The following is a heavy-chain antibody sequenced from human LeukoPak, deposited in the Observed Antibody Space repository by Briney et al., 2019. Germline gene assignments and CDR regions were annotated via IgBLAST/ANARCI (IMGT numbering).Heavy chain of an antibody. Sequence: PGGSLRLSCAASGFTFDDYGMSWVRQAPGKGLEWVSGINWNGGSTGYADSVKGRFTISRDNAKNSLYLQMNSLRAEDTALYYCAKPTRGSGSFLIEYWGQGTLVTVSS. CDR3: AKPTRGSGSFLIEY. CDR1: GFTFDDYG. V-gene: IGHV3-20*04. CDR2: INWNGGST. J-gene: IGHJ4*02. D-gene: IGHD1-26*01.